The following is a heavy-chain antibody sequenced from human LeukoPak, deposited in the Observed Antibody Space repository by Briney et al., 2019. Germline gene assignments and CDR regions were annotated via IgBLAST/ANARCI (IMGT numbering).Heavy chain of an antibody. J-gene: IGHJ6*02. Sequence: SVKVSCKASGGTFSSYAISWVRQAPGQGLEWMGRIIPILGIANYAQKFQGRVTITADKSTSTAYMELSSLRSEDTAVYYCARVLAYCGGDCDSPRYYYHGMHVWGRGTTVTVSS. V-gene: IGHV1-69*04. D-gene: IGHD2-21*02. CDR3: ARVLAYCGGDCDSPRYYYHGMHV. CDR2: IIPILGIA. CDR1: GGTFSSYA.